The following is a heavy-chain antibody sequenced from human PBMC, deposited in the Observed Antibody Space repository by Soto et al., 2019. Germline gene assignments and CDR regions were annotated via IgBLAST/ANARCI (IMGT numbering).Heavy chain of an antibody. V-gene: IGHV3-30-3*01. D-gene: IGHD2-15*01. Sequence: QVQLVESGGGVVQPGRSLRLSCAASGFTFSSYAMHWVRQAPGKGLEWVAVISYDGSNKYYADSVKGRFTISRDNSKNPLDLQKNSLGAEETAVYYCARDFGSEYCSCGSCYPPALSYWGQGTLVTVSS. CDR1: GFTFSSYA. CDR3: ARDFGSEYCSCGSCYPPALSY. J-gene: IGHJ4*02. CDR2: ISYDGSNK.